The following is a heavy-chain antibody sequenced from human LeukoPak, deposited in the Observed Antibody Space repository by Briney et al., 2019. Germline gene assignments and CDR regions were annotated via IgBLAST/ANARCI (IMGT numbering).Heavy chain of an antibody. J-gene: IGHJ4*02. CDR1: GYTFTGYY. CDR3: ARGAVTWYSSSSSGFDY. CDR2: INPNSGGT. Sequence: ASVKVSCKASGYTFTGYYMHWVRQAPGQGLEWMGWINPNSGGTNYAQKFQGRVTMTRDTSISTAYMELSRLRSDDTAVYYCARGAVTWYSSSSSGFDYWGQRTLVTVSS. D-gene: IGHD6-6*01. V-gene: IGHV1-2*02.